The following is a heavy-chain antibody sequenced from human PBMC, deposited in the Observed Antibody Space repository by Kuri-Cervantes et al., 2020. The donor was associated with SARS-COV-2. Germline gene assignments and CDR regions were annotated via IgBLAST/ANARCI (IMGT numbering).Heavy chain of an antibody. J-gene: IGHJ6*02. CDR2: INHSGST. V-gene: IGHV4-34*01. Sequence: SETLSLTCAVYGGSFSGYYWSWIRQPPGKGLEWIGEINHSGSTNYNPSLKSRVTISVDTSKNQLSLKLSSVTAADTAVYYCARDQYYYYGMDVWGQGTTVTVSS. CDR1: GGSFSGYY. CDR3: ARDQYYYYGMDV.